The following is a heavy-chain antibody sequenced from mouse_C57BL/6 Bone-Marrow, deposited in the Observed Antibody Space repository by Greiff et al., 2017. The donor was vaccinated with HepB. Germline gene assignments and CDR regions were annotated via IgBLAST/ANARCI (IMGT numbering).Heavy chain of an antibody. D-gene: IGHD2-2*01. CDR1: GFTFSDYY. Sequence: EVMLVESGGGLVQPGGSLKLSCAASGFTFSDYYMYWVRQTPEKRLEWVAYISNGGGSTYYPATVKGRFTISRDNAKNTLYLQMSRLKSEDTAMYYGARHPKAYGYDEGNGYFDVWGTGTTVTVSS. V-gene: IGHV5-12*01. CDR2: ISNGGGST. J-gene: IGHJ1*03. CDR3: ARHPKAYGYDEGNGYFDV.